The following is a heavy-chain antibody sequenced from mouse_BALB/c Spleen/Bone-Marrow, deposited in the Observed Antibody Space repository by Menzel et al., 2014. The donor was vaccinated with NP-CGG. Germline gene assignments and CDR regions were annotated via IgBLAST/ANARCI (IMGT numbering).Heavy chain of an antibody. CDR3: ARAPQLLYYFDY. J-gene: IGHJ2*01. CDR2: ISNGGST. Sequence: EVKLVESGGGLVKPGGSLKLSCAASGFTFSTYAMSWVRQTPEKRLEWVASISNGGSTYYQDSVKGRFTISRDNARNILYLQMSSLRSEDTAMYHCARAPQLLYYFDYWGQGTTLTVSS. V-gene: IGHV5-6-5*01. CDR1: GFTFSTYA. D-gene: IGHD4-1*02.